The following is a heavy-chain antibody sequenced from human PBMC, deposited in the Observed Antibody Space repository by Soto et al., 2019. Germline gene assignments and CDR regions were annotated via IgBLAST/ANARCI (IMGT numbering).Heavy chain of an antibody. J-gene: IGHJ6*02. CDR3: ARDGIAVADDSYYGLDV. CDR1: GFTVSSNY. V-gene: IGHV3-53*01. D-gene: IGHD6-19*01. CDR2: IYSGGST. Sequence: GGSLRLSCAASGFTVSSNYMSWVRQAPGKGLEWVSVIYSGGSTYYADSVKGRFTISRDNSKNTLYLQMNSLRAEDTAVYYCARDGIAVADDSYYGLDVWGQGTTVTVSS.